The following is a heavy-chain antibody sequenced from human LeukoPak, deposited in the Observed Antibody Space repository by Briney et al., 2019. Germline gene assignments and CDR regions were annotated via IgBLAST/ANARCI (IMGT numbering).Heavy chain of an antibody. D-gene: IGHD3-9*01. Sequence: SETLSLTCAVYGGSFSGYYWSWIRQPPGKGLEWIGEINHSGSTNYNPSLKSRVTISVDTSKNQFSLKLSSVTAADTAVYYCARGPPRRYFDWPYNYWGQETLVTVSS. J-gene: IGHJ4*02. CDR2: INHSGST. CDR3: ARGPPRRYFDWPYNY. V-gene: IGHV4-34*01. CDR1: GGSFSGYY.